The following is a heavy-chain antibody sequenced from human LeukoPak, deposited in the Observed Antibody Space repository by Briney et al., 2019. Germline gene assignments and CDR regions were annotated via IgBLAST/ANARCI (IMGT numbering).Heavy chain of an antibody. V-gene: IGHV3-21*01. J-gene: IGHJ4*02. Sequence: GGSLRLSCAASGFTFSSYAMTWVRQAPGKGLERVSSMSSGSRYIYYADSVRGRFTISRDNAKNSLYLLMNSLRAEDTAVYYCTRDRPTGASRVFVVQWGQGTLVTVSS. CDR2: MSSGSRYI. D-gene: IGHD3-3*01. CDR1: GFTFSSYA. CDR3: TRDRPTGASRVFVVQ.